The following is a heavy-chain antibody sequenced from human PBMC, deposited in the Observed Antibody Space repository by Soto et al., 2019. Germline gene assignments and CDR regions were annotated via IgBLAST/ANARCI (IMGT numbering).Heavy chain of an antibody. CDR1: GYSFTSYW. CDR2: IYPGDSDT. Sequence: PGESLKISCKGSGYSFTSYWIGWVRQMPGKGLEWMGIIYPGDSDTRYSPSFQGQVTISADKSISTAYLQWSSLKASDTAMYYCARQSRGDSYGYDYYYYYGMDVWGQGTTVTSP. V-gene: IGHV5-51*01. D-gene: IGHD5-18*01. CDR3: ARQSRGDSYGYDYYYYYGMDV. J-gene: IGHJ6*02.